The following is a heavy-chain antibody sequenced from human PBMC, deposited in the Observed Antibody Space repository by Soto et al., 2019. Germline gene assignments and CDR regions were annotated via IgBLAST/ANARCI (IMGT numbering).Heavy chain of an antibody. D-gene: IGHD4-17*01. CDR2: IYYSGNT. J-gene: IGHJ5*02. CDR3: ARDNNSGDSGDWFDP. CDR1: GGSINSYY. Sequence: PSETLSLTCTVSGGSINSYYWSWIRQPPGKGLGWIGYIYYSGNTNYNPSLKSRVTISVDTSKNHFSLKLSSVTAADTAVYYCARDNNSGDSGDWFDPWGQGTLVTVSS. V-gene: IGHV4-59*01.